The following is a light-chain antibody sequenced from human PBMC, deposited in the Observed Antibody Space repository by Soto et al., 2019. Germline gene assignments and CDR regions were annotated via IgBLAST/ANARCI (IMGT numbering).Light chain of an antibody. V-gene: IGKV3-20*01. CDR2: ETS. CDR1: QTFTSGH. CDR3: QCYNNWPLT. Sequence: IVLSQSPGTLSVSPGERVTLSCRGSQTFTSGHLAWYQQRPGQAPRLLIYETSTRAAGIPDRFSASASGTDFTLTVSRLEPEDFAIYYCQCYNNWPLTFGGGTKVESK. J-gene: IGKJ4*01.